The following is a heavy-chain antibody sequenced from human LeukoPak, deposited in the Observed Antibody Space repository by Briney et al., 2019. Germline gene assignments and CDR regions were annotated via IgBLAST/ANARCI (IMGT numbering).Heavy chain of an antibody. Sequence: GGSLRLSCAASGFTLSNYWMSWVRQAPGKGLGWVANVKLDGSEKYYVDSVKGRFTISRDNAKNSLYLQMNGLRTEDTAVYYCSRGNDYGDPYPNDFWGQGTLVTVSS. D-gene: IGHD4-17*01. CDR2: VKLDGSEK. CDR3: SRGNDYGDPYPNDF. CDR1: GFTLSNYW. J-gene: IGHJ4*02. V-gene: IGHV3-7*03.